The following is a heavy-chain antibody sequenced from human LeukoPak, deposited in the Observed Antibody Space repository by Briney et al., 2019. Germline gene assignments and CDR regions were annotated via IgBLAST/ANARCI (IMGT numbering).Heavy chain of an antibody. J-gene: IGHJ4*02. CDR2: IFYSGST. V-gene: IGHV4-31*03. Sequence: SQTLSLTCTVSGDSISSGDYYWSWIRQHPGKGLEWIGYIFYSGSTYFNPSLKSRVTISVVTSKNQFSLKLSSVTAADTAVYYCARGPITIFGVVPPHFLDYWAQATLVTVSS. CDR1: GDSISSGDYY. CDR3: ARGPITIFGVVPPHFLDY. D-gene: IGHD3-3*01.